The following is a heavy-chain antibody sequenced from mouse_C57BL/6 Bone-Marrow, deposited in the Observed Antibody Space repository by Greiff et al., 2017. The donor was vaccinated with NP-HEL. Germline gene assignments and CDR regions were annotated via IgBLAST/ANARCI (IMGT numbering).Heavy chain of an antibody. D-gene: IGHD1-1*01. CDR1: GYTFTSYG. Sequence: VQLVESGAELARPGASVKLSCKASGYTFTSYGISWVKQRTGQGLEWIGEIYPRSGNTYYNEKFKGKATLTADKSSSTAYMELRSLTSEDSAVYFCAREEGPYYYGSPYYFDYWGQGTTLTVSS. CDR2: IYPRSGNT. V-gene: IGHV1-81*01. J-gene: IGHJ2*01. CDR3: AREEGPYYYGSPYYFDY.